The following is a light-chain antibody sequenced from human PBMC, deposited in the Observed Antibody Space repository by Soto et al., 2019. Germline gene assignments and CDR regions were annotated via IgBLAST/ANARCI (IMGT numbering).Light chain of an antibody. Sequence: QSVLTQPRSVSGSPGQSVTISCTGTSSDVGGYNYVSWYQQHPGKAPKLMIYDVSKRPSGVPDRFSGSKSGNTASLTISGLQAEDEADYYCCSYAGSNTSVFGGGTKVTVL. J-gene: IGLJ3*02. CDR2: DVS. CDR1: SSDVGGYNY. V-gene: IGLV2-11*01. CDR3: CSYAGSNTSV.